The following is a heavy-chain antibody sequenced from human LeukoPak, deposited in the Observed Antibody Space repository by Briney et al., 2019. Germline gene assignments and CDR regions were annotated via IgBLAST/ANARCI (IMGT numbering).Heavy chain of an antibody. J-gene: IGHJ4*02. CDR1: GYTFTSYG. CDR3: ARVSSVVVVAATFFDY. Sequence: GASVKVSCKASGYTFTSYGISWVRQAPGQGLEWMGWISAYNGNTNYAQKLQGRVTMTTDTSTSTAYMELRSLRSDDTAVHYCARVSSVVVVAATFFDYWGQGTLVTVSS. D-gene: IGHD2-15*01. V-gene: IGHV1-18*01. CDR2: ISAYNGNT.